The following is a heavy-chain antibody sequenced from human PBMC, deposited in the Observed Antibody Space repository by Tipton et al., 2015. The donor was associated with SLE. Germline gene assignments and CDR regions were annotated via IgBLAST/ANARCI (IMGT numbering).Heavy chain of an antibody. D-gene: IGHD2-15*01. CDR3: AICCSGGSFDS. Sequence: TLSLTCTVSGGSISSYYWSWIRQPPGKGLEWIGYIYYSGSTNYNPSLKSRVTISVDTSKNQFSLKLSSVTAAGTAVYYCAICCSGGSFDSWGQGTLVTVSS. V-gene: IGHV4-59*01. CDR1: GGSISSYY. CDR2: IYYSGST. J-gene: IGHJ4*02.